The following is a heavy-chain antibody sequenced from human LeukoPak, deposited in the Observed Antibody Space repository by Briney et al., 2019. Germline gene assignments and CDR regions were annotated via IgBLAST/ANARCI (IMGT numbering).Heavy chain of an antibody. CDR1: GASIRSSSYY. CDR2: IYTGGST. CDR3: ARMTIFGEKVLGYGLYYMDV. V-gene: IGHV4-61*02. J-gene: IGHJ6*03. D-gene: IGHD3-3*01. Sequence: SETLSLTCTVSGASIRSSSYYWSWIRQPAGKGLEWIGRIYTGGSTSYNPSLKSRVTISVDTSKNQFSLKLSSVTAADTAVYYCARMTIFGEKVLGYGLYYMDVWGKGTTVTVSS.